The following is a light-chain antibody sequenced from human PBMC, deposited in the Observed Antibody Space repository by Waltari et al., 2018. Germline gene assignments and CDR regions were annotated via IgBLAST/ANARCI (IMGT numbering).Light chain of an antibody. CDR3: QTGGHGTWV. CDR2: VNRDGSH. V-gene: IGLV4-69*01. Sequence: LVLTQSPSASASLGASVKLTCTLSSGYSSNVLAGPQQQPGKGPRYLMKVNRDGSHRKGDDIPDRFSASKSGTECQLTISSLQSEDEADYFCQTGGHGTWVFGGGTKLTVL. J-gene: IGLJ3*02. CDR1: SGYSSNV.